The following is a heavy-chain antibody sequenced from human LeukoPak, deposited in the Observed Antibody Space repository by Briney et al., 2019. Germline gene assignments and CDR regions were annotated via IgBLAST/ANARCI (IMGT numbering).Heavy chain of an antibody. CDR2: IYTSGST. V-gene: IGHV4-61*02. CDR3: ARGQQQWLTFDY. Sequence: SQTLSLTCTVSGGSISSGSYYWSWIRQPAGKGLEWIGRIYTSGSTNYNPSLKSRVTISVDTSKSQFSLKLSSVTAADTAVYYCARGQQQWLTFDYWGQGTLVTVSS. D-gene: IGHD6-19*01. CDR1: GGSISSGSYY. J-gene: IGHJ4*02.